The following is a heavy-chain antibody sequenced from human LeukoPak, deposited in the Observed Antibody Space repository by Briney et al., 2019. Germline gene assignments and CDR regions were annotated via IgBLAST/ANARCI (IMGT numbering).Heavy chain of an antibody. J-gene: IGHJ4*02. CDR1: GGSISSGSYY. CDR3: ARDYEYCSSTSCYYYFDY. V-gene: IGHV4-61*02. CDR2: IYTSGST. D-gene: IGHD2-2*01. Sequence: SQTLSLTCTVSGGSISSGSYYWSWIRQPAGKGLEWIGRIYTSGSTNYNPSLKSRVTISVDTSKNQFSLKLSSVTAADTAVYYCARDYEYCSSTSCYYYFDYWGQGTLVTVSS.